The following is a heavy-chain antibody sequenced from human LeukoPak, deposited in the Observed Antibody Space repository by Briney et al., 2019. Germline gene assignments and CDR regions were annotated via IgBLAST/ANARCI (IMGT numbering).Heavy chain of an antibody. J-gene: IGHJ4*02. CDR3: AKQGDNSGLDF. D-gene: IGHD5-24*01. Sequence: PRGSLRLSCAASGFTFSRYGMHWVRQAPGKGLEWMAVISDDTRDKYYADSVKGRFTISRDNSKNTLYLQVNSLRAEDTAVYYCAKQGDNSGLDFWGQGTLVTVSS. CDR2: ISDDTRDK. V-gene: IGHV3-30*18. CDR1: GFTFSRYG.